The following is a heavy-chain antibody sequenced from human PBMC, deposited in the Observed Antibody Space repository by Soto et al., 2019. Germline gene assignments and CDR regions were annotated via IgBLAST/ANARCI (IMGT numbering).Heavy chain of an antibody. D-gene: IGHD4-17*01. V-gene: IGHV3-23*01. CDR1: GFTFSSYA. Sequence: HPGGSLRLSCAASGFTFSSYAMSWVRQAPGKGLEWVSAISGSGGSTYYADSVKGRFTISRDNSKKTLYLQMNSLRAEDTAVYYCAKDLDFPTFYGDSFFDYWGQGTLVTVSS. CDR2: ISGSGGST. CDR3: AKDLDFPTFYGDSFFDY. J-gene: IGHJ4*02.